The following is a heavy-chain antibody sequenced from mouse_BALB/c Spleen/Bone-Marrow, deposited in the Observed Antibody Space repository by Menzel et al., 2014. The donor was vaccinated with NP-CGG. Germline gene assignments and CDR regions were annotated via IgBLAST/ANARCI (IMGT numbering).Heavy chain of an antibody. CDR3: VRGNYGNYVDYFDF. Sequence: DVQLQESGGGLVQPGGSLKLSCAASGFTFSNYGMSWVRQTPDKRLELVATINSNGGSTYYPDSVKGRFTTSRDTAKNTLYLQTSSLKSEETAMYYCVRGNYGNYVDYFDFWGQGTTLTVSS. CDR1: GFTFSNYG. J-gene: IGHJ2*01. CDR2: INSNGGST. V-gene: IGHV5-6-3*01. D-gene: IGHD2-1*01.